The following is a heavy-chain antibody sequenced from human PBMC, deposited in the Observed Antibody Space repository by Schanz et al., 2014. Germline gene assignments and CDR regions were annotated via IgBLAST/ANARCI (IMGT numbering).Heavy chain of an antibody. CDR2: ISGSGGST. D-gene: IGHD3-9*01. V-gene: IGHV3-23*01. Sequence: EVQLLESGGGLVQPGGSLRLSCAASGFTFSSYAMSWVRQAPGKGLEWISAISGSGGSTVYADSVKGRFTISRDNSNNTVFLQMNSLRAEDTAVYYCAKHVRSLTGNDYWGQGTLVTVSS. CDR3: AKHVRSLTGNDY. CDR1: GFTFSSYA. J-gene: IGHJ4*02.